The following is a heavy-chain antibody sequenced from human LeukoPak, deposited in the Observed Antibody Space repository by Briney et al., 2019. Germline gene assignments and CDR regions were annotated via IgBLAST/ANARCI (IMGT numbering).Heavy chain of an antibody. CDR2: ISGSGGST. D-gene: IGHD3-10*01. J-gene: IGHJ4*02. Sequence: GGSLRLSCAASGFTFSSYAMSWVRQAPGKGLEWVSAISGSGGSTYYADSVKGRFTISRDNSKNTLYLQMNSLRAEDTAVYYCASADGSGSYYNAKPYYFDYWGRGTLVTVSS. CDR1: GFTFSSYA. V-gene: IGHV3-23*01. CDR3: ASADGSGSYYNAKPYYFDY.